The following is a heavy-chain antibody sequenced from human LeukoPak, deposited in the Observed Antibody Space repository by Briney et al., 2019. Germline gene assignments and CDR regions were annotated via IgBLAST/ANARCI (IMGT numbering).Heavy chain of an antibody. J-gene: IGHJ4*02. CDR2: LSDSGNA. D-gene: IGHD6-19*01. V-gene: IGHV4-39*07. Sequence: PSETLSLTCTVSGDSISTSRYCWGWMRQPPGKGLEWIASLSDSGNAYYRPSLRSRVSISADASKNQLSLILNSVTAADTGVYFCARDATYRDSSGYPSPFDLWGQGTLVTVSS. CDR1: GDSISTSRYC. CDR3: ARDATYRDSSGYPSPFDL.